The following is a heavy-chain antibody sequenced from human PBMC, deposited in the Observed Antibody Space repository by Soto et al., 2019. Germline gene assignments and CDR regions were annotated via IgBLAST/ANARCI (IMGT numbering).Heavy chain of an antibody. CDR3: TTNYFDY. CDR2: IKSKTDGGTT. CDR1: GFTFSNAW. V-gene: IGHV3-15*01. Sequence: EVQLVESGGGLVKPGGSLRVSCTASGFTFSNAWMSWVRQAPGKGLEWVGHIKSKTDGGTTDYAAPVKGRFTISRDDSKNTLYLQMNTLKTEDSAVYYCTTNYFDYWGQGTLVIVSS. J-gene: IGHJ4*02.